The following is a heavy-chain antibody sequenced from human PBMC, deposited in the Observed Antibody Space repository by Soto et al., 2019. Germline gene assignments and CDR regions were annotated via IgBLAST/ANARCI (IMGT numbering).Heavy chain of an antibody. CDR3: PGRQAGNFDY. CDR2: IYYSGST. J-gene: IGHJ4*02. V-gene: IGHV4-59*01. CDR1: GGSISSYY. D-gene: IGHD1-1*01. Sequence: QVQLQESGPGLVKPSETLSLTCTVSGGSISSYYWSWIRQPPGKGLEWIGYIYYSGSTNYNPSLKGRFTLPEDPPMSQSPLRLTLVTAADPPVNNCPGRQAGNFDYWAREPWSPSPQ.